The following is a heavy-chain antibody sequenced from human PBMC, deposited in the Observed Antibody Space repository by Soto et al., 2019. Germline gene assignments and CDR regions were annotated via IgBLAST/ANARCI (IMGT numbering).Heavy chain of an antibody. J-gene: IGHJ4*02. D-gene: IGHD2-21*02. V-gene: IGHV1-18*04. CDR2: ISTYSGDT. Sequence: ASVKVSCKASGYTFTYYGISWVRQAPGQGLEWLGWISTYSGDTNSAPRLQGRLTMSTDTSTSTAYMEPRSLTSDDTAVYYCARDERDSCSGGDCFYFDYWGQGTLVTVYS. CDR3: ARDERDSCSGGDCFYFDY. CDR1: GYTFTYYG.